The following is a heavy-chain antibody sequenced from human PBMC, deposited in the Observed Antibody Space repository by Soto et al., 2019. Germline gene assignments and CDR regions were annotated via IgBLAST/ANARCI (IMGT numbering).Heavy chain of an antibody. CDR3: ARDIGGFGELSPYYYGMDV. J-gene: IGHJ6*02. V-gene: IGHV3-30-3*01. D-gene: IGHD3-10*01. Sequence: VGSLRLSCAASGFTFSSYAMHWVRQAPGKGLEWVAVISYDGSNKYYADSVKGRFTISRDNSKNTLYLQMNSLRAEDTAVYYCARDIGGFGELSPYYYGMDVWGQGTTVTVSS. CDR2: ISYDGSNK. CDR1: GFTFSSYA.